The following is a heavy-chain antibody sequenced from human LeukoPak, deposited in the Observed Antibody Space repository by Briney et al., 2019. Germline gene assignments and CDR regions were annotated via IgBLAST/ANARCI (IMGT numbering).Heavy chain of an antibody. V-gene: IGHV1-46*01. CDR2: INPSGGST. J-gene: IGHJ4*02. Sequence: ASVKVSCKASGYTFTSYYMHWVRQAPGQGLEWMGIINPSGGSTSYAQKFQGRVTMTRDMSTSTVYMELSSLRSEDTAVYYCAREAYYYDSTRWRYFDYWGQGTLVTVSS. CDR1: GYTFTSYY. CDR3: AREAYYYDSTRWRYFDY. D-gene: IGHD3-22*01.